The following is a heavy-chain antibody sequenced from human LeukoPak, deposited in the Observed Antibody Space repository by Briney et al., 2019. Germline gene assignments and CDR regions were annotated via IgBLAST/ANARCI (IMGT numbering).Heavy chain of an antibody. CDR2: INHSGST. J-gene: IGHJ4*02. V-gene: IGHV4-34*01. Sequence: SETLSLTCAAYGGSFSGYYWSWIRQPPGKGLEWIGEINHSGSTNYNPSLKSRVTISVDTSKNQFSLKLSSVTAADTAVYYCARLGATYPADYWGQGTLVTVSS. D-gene: IGHD5-12*01. CDR1: GGSFSGYY. CDR3: ARLGATYPADY.